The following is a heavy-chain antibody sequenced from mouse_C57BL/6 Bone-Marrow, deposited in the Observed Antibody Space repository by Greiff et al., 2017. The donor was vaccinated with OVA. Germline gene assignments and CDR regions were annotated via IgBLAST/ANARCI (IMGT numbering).Heavy chain of an antibody. V-gene: IGHV5-12*01. J-gene: IGHJ1*03. CDR1: GFTFSDYY. D-gene: IGHD2-5*01. Sequence: EVMLVESGGGLVQPGGSLKLSCAASGFTFSDYYMYWVRQTPEQRLEWVAYISNGGGSTYYPDPVKGRFTITRDNAKNTLYLQMSRLKSEDTAMYYCARHKESAGYSNYPYFDGWGTGTTVTVSS. CDR3: ARHKESAGYSNYPYFDG. CDR2: ISNGGGST.